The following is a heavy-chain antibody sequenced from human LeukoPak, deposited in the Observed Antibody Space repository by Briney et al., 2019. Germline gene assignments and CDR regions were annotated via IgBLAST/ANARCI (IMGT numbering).Heavy chain of an antibody. V-gene: IGHV4-34*01. J-gene: IGHJ4*02. D-gene: IGHD4-17*01. CDR3: ARGRTVTTYDY. CDR1: GGSFSGYY. CDR2: INHSGST. Sequence: SETLSLTCAVYGGSFSGYYWSWIRQPPGKGLEWIGEINHSGSTNYNPSLKSRVTISVDMSKNQFSLKLSSVTAADTAVYYCARGRTVTTYDYWGQGTLVTVSS.